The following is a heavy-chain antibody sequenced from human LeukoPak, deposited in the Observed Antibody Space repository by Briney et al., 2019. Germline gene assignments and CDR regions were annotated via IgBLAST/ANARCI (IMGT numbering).Heavy chain of an antibody. J-gene: IGHJ4*02. CDR3: ARHGYDRSGFHSN. D-gene: IGHD3-22*01. CDR1: AGSVNNSNFF. V-gene: IGHV4-39*01. Sequence: SETLSLTCTVSAGSVNNSNFFWGWTRQPPGRGLEWLGSIYTSGSTYSNPSLKSRVTLSIDTSKSQFSLRLTSVTAADTAVYYCARHGYDRSGFHSNWGQGTLVTVSS. CDR2: IYTSGST.